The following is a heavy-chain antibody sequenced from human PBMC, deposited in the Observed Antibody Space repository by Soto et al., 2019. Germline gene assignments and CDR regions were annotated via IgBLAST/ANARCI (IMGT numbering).Heavy chain of an antibody. Sequence: ASVKVSCKASGYTFTSFDINWVRQATGQGLEWMGWMIPNSGNTGYAQKFQGRLTMTRNTSISTAYMELSSLRSEDTAVYYCARGNGGSYDWFDPWGHGTLVTVSS. D-gene: IGHD1-26*01. CDR3: ARGNGGSYDWFDP. V-gene: IGHV1-8*01. CDR2: MIPNSGNT. CDR1: GYTFTSFD. J-gene: IGHJ5*02.